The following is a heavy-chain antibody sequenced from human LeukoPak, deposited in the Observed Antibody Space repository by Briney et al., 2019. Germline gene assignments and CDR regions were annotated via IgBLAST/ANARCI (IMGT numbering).Heavy chain of an antibody. CDR3: ARVSLPMSASGLPEVGLDY. CDR1: GYTFTGYY. D-gene: IGHD3-16*02. J-gene: IGHJ4*02. V-gene: IGHV1-2*02. CDR2: INPNSGGT. Sequence: ASVKVSCKASGYTFTGYYMHWVRQAPGQGLEWMGWINPNSGGTNYAQKFQGRVTMTRDTSISTAYMELSRLRSDDPAVYYCARVSLPMSASGLPEVGLDYWGQGTLVTVSS.